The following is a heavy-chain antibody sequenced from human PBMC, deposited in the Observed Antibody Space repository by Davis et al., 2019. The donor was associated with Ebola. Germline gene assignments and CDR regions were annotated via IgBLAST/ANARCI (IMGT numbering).Heavy chain of an antibody. J-gene: IGHJ3*02. CDR1: GFTFSKYS. V-gene: IGHV3-21*01. CDR3: AREITMDAFDI. D-gene: IGHD3-10*01. CDR2: ISTSSSSI. Sequence: PGGSLRLSCAASGFTFSKYSMNWVRQAPGKGLEWVSSISTSSSSIYYPDSVKGRFTISRDNAKNSLYLQMNSLRAEDTAVYYCAREITMDAFDIWGQGTMVTVSS.